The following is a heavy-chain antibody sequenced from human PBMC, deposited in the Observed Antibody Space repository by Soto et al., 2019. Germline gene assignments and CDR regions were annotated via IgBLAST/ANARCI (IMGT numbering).Heavy chain of an antibody. V-gene: IGHV1-3*01. CDR1: GYTFSRYA. CDR2: IDAGNGNT. Sequence: QVQLVQSGTEVKKPGASVKVSCKASGYTFSRYAIHWVRQAPGQRLEWMGWIDAGNGNTKYSEKFQGRVTISRDTSASTAYMELSSLRSDDTAVYYCARDHYTSGWGYSWGQGTLVSVSS. CDR3: ARDHYTSGWGYS. D-gene: IGHD6-19*01. J-gene: IGHJ4*02.